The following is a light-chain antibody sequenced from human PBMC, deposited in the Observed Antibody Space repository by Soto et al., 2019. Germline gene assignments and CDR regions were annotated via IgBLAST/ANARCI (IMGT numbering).Light chain of an antibody. CDR2: GNS. J-gene: IGLJ2*01. Sequence: QSVLTQPPSVSGAPGQRVTISCTGSSSNIGAGYDVHWYQQLPGTAPKLLIYGNSNRPSGVSDRFSGSKSGNTASLTISGLQAEDEADYYCSSYTIYSTLLLFGGGTKLTVL. CDR1: SSNIGAGYD. V-gene: IGLV1-40*01. CDR3: SSYTIYSTLLL.